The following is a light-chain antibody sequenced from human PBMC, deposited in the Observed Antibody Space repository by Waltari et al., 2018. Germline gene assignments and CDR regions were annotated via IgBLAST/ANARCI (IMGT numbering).Light chain of an antibody. J-gene: IGKJ3*01. Sequence: AIRMTQSPPSLSASLGDRVTTTCRASQGISSYLAWYQQKPGKAPKLLIYAASTLQSGVPSRFSGSGSGTDFTLTISCLQSEDFATYYCQQYYSYPFTFGPGAKVDIK. CDR3: QQYYSYPFT. V-gene: IGKV1-8*01. CDR2: AAS. CDR1: QGISSY.